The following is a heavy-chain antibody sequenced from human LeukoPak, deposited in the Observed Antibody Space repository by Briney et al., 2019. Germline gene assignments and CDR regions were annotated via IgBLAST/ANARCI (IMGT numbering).Heavy chain of an antibody. J-gene: IGHJ4*02. Sequence: GASVKVSCKASGYTFTGYYIHWVRQAPGQGLEWMGWINPNSGGTNYAQKFQGRVTMTRDTSISTAYMELSRLRSDDTAVYYCARDYKYSSGSSDYFDYWGQGTLVTVSS. D-gene: IGHD6-19*01. CDR3: ARDYKYSSGSSDYFDY. V-gene: IGHV1-2*02. CDR1: GYTFTGYY. CDR2: INPNSGGT.